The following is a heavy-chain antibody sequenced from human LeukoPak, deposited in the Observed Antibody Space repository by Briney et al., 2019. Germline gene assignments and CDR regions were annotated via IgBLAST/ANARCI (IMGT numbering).Heavy chain of an antibody. D-gene: IGHD3-9*01. J-gene: IGHJ4*02. CDR1: GFTFSSYG. V-gene: IGHV3-66*04. CDR2: IYSGGST. Sequence: PGGSLRLPCAASGFTFSSYGMHWVRQAPGKGLEWVSVIYSGGSTYYADSVKGRFTISRDNSKNTLYLQMNSLRAEDTAVYYCASHPSALRYFDWLVDYWGQGTLVTVSS. CDR3: ASHPSALRYFDWLVDY.